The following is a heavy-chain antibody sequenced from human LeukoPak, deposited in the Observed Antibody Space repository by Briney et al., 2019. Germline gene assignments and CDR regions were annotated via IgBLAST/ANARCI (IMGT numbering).Heavy chain of an antibody. CDR2: IYPGDSDT. CDR1: ASSFIRQW. Sequence: GESLKISCKGSASSFIRQWIGWVRQMPGKGLEWMGIIYPGDSDTRYSPSFQGQVTISADKSITTAYLQCSSLKASDTAMYYCARVRGYSFDGFDYWGQGTLVTVSS. D-gene: IGHD5-18*01. J-gene: IGHJ4*02. V-gene: IGHV5-51*01. CDR3: ARVRGYSFDGFDY.